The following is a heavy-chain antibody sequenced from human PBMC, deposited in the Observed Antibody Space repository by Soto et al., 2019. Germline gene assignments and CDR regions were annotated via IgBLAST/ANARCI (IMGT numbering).Heavy chain of an antibody. CDR1: GGSFSGYY. CDR3: ARGSRVKIPAASGRDYYYHGLDV. CDR2: INHRGST. D-gene: IGHD6-25*01. Sequence: QVQLQQWGAGLLKPSETLSLTCAVYGGSFSGYYWSWIRQPPGKGLEWIGVINHRGSTNYNPSLKRRVTISVDTSKNQFSLKLNSVTAADTAVYYCARGSRVKIPAASGRDYYYHGLDVWGQGTAVTVSS. V-gene: IGHV4-34*01. J-gene: IGHJ6*02.